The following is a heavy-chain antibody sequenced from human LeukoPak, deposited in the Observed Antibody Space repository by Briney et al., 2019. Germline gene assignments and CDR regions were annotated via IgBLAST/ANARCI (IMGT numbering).Heavy chain of an antibody. CDR2: INHSGST. CDR1: GGSFSGYY. V-gene: IGHV4-34*01. D-gene: IGHD2-2*01. CDR3: ARVRGYCSSTICYKYYFDY. Sequence: SETLSLTCAVYGGSFSGYYWSWIRQPPGKGLEWIGEINHSGSTNYNPSLKSRVTISVDTSKNQFSLKLSSVTAADTAVYYCARVRGYCSSTICYKYYFDYWGQGALVTVSS. J-gene: IGHJ4*02.